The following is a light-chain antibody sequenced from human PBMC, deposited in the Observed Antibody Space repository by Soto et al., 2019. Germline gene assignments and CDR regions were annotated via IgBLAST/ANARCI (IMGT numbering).Light chain of an antibody. Sequence: IPMTPSPFTLSATVGDRVTITFRASQSISSWLAWYQRKPGKAPKLLIYKASSLESGVPSRFSGSGSGTEFTLTISSLQPDDFATYYCQQYNSYWTFGQGTKVDI. J-gene: IGKJ1*01. V-gene: IGKV1-5*03. CDR1: QSISSW. CDR3: QQYNSYWT. CDR2: KAS.